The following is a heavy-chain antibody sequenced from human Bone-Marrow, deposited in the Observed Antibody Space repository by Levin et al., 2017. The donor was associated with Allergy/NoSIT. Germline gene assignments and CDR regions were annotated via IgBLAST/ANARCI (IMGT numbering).Heavy chain of an antibody. Sequence: GESLKISCTASGFSFVTYWMTWVRQGPGKGPEWVANIDQDESQKYYVDSVKGRFTISRDNAKNSLYLQMNNLRVEDTAVYFCSRGLDHLDVWGQGTTVTVSS. V-gene: IGHV3-7*01. J-gene: IGHJ6*02. CDR1: GFSFVTYW. CDR2: IDQDESQK. D-gene: IGHD1-1*01. CDR3: SRGLDHLDV.